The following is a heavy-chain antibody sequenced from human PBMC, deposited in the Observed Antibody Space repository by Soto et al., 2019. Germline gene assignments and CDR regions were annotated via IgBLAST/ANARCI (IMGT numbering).Heavy chain of an antibody. CDR3: ARRTLGYCSGGSCYSYGMDV. J-gene: IGHJ6*02. V-gene: IGHV5-51*01. CDR2: IYPGDSDT. D-gene: IGHD2-15*01. Sequence: GESLKISCKGSGYSFTSYWIGWVRQMPGKGLEWMGIIYPGDSDTRYSPSFQGQVTISADKSISTAYLQWSSLKASDTAMYYCARRTLGYCSGGSCYSYGMDVWGQGTTVTVSS. CDR1: GYSFTSYW.